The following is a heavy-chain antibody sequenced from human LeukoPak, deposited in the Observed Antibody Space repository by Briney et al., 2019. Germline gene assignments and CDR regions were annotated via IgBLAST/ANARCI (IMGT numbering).Heavy chain of an antibody. CDR1: DDSITMYY. J-gene: IGHJ5*02. V-gene: IGHV4-39*01. CDR3: ARCKKNYYDSSGYHGDWFDP. Sequence: SETLSLTCSVSDDSITMYYWTWIRQPPGKGLEWIGSIYYSGSTYYNPSLKSRVTISVDTSKNQFSLKLSSVTAADTAVYYCARCKKNYYDSSGYHGDWFDPWGQGTLVTVSS. D-gene: IGHD3-22*01. CDR2: IYYSGST.